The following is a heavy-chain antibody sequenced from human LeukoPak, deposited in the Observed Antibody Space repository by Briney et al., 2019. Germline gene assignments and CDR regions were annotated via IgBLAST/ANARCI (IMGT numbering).Heavy chain of an antibody. Sequence: GGSLTLSCAASRFTFSSYWMSWVRQAPGKGLEWVANIKQDGSEIHYVDSVRGRFTISRDNAQNSRYLQMNSLRVEDTAVYYCARDTRGIFDYWGQGALWTVSS. CDR3: ARDTRGIFDY. J-gene: IGHJ4*02. V-gene: IGHV3-7*01. CDR2: IKQDGSEI. CDR1: RFTFSSYW. D-gene: IGHD2-21*01.